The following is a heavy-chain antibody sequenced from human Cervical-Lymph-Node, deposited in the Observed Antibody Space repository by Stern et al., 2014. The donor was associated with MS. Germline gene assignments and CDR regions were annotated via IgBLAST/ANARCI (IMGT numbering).Heavy chain of an antibody. D-gene: IGHD2-15*01. CDR2: IKQDGSEA. CDR1: GFSFSSYW. J-gene: IGHJ6*02. V-gene: IGHV3-7*01. CDR3: AKDCSGGTCYRRGVQFYYGLDV. Sequence: EVQLVESGGGVVQPGGSLRLSCAASGFSFSSYWMTWVRQAPGKGLEGVATIKQDGSEALYVVSVKGRFTIYRDNAKKSLFLQMNSLRAEDTAVYYCAKDCSGGTCYRRGVQFYYGLDVWGQGTTVTVSS.